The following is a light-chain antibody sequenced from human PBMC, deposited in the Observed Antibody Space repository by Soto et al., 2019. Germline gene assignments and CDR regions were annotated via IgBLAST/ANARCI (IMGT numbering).Light chain of an antibody. Sequence: EIVMTQSPATLSVSPGERATLSCRASQSVSTNLAWYQQKPGQAPRLLIYNALTRATGIPARFSGSGSGTDFTLTISRLEPEDFAVYYCQQYGSSPLWTLGQGTKVDIK. CDR3: QQYGSSPLWT. CDR2: NAL. CDR1: QSVSTN. V-gene: IGKV3-15*01. J-gene: IGKJ1*01.